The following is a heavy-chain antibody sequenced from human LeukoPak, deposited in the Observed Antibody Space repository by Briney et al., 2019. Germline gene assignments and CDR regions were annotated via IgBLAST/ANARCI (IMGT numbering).Heavy chain of an antibody. J-gene: IGHJ4*02. CDR2: ISSRWRYI. CDR1: GLTFSSYS. Sequence: GGALRLSCAASGLTFSSYSMNWLRQAAGKGGDGVSSISSRWRYIYYADSVKGRFIISRDNAKTSLYMQMNSLRAEDTAVYYCARTEFDSSGSSPAEQCVDYWGQGPLVTVYS. V-gene: IGHV3-21*01. D-gene: IGHD3-22*01. CDR3: ARTEFDSSGSSPAEQCVDY.